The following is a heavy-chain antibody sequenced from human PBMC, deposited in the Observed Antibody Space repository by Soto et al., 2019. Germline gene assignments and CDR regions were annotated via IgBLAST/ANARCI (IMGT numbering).Heavy chain of an antibody. CDR1: GFTFRGYT. V-gene: IGHV3-21*01. CDR2: IRGFSPYT. D-gene: IGHD2-15*01. CDR3: ARDRGYDAHDYYYNAMDV. Sequence: GGSLSLSSVASGFTFRGYTMNLVRQAPGKGLEWVSAIRGFSPYTFYADSVKGRFTISRDNAKNSLYLQMNSLRAEDTAVYYCARDRGYDAHDYYYNAMDVWGQGTMVTVSS. J-gene: IGHJ6*02.